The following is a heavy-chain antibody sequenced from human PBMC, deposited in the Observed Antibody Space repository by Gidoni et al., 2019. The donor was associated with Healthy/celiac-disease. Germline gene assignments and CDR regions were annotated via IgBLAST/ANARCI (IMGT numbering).Heavy chain of an antibody. Sequence: EVQLFESGGGLVQPGGSLITFFAAAGFAFSSYAMSWVRQAPGKGREWVTAISSSGGSTYYADNVKGRFTISRDNSKNRLYLQMNRLRAEDTAVYYCAREWLLKDAFDIWGQGTMVTVSS. CDR3: AREWLLKDAFDI. CDR1: GFAFSSYA. J-gene: IGHJ3*02. D-gene: IGHD3-3*01. V-gene: IGHV3-23*01. CDR2: ISSSGGST.